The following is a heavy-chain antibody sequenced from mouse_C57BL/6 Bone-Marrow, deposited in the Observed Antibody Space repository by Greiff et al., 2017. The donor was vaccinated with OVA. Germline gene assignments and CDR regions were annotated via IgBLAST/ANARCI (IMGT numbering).Heavy chain of an antibody. CDR1: GFNIKDDY. CDR3: TTFYDGYPAWFAY. CDR2: IDPENGDT. J-gene: IGHJ3*01. D-gene: IGHD2-3*01. Sequence: VHVKQSGAELVRPGASVKLSCTASGFNIKDDYMHWVKQRPEQGLEWIGWIDPENGDTEYASKFQGKATITADTSSNTAYLQLSSLTSEDTAVYYCTTFYDGYPAWFAYWGQGTLVTVSA. V-gene: IGHV14-4*01.